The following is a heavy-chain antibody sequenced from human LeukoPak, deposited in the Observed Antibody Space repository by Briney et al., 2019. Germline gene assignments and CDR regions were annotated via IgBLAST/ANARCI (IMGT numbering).Heavy chain of an antibody. CDR3: ARVRYCSGGSCYLTEDY. CDR2: INHSGST. CDR1: GFTFSDYY. D-gene: IGHD2-15*01. V-gene: IGHV4-34*01. Sequence: GSLRLSCAASGFTFSDYYMSWIRQAPGKGLEWIGGINHSGSTNYNPSLKSRVTISVDTSKNQFSLKLSSVTAADTAVYYCARVRYCSGGSCYLTEDYWGQGTLVTVSS. J-gene: IGHJ4*02.